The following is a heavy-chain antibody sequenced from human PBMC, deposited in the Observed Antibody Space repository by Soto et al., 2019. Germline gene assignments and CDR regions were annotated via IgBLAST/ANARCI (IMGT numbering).Heavy chain of an antibody. CDR3: AINGISVRDTQYKYYDMDV. D-gene: IGHD1-20*01. CDR1: GYTFTSYG. V-gene: IGHV1-18*01. CDR2: ISTYNGDT. J-gene: IGHJ6*02. Sequence: QVQLVQSGAEVKKPGASVKVSCNASGYTFTSYGISWVRQAPGQGLEWMAWISTYNGDTNYTQRLQDRVTMITDTSTSTAYMELRSLRSDDTAVYYCAINGISVRDTQYKYYDMDVWGLGTTVTVYS.